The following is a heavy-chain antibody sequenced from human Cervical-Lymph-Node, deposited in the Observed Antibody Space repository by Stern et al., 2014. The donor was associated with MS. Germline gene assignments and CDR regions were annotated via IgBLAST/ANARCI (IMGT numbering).Heavy chain of an antibody. CDR2: INGSGTAR. CDR1: GFTFSDYY. J-gene: IGHJ4*02. Sequence: DQLVESGGGLVQPGGSLRLSCAASGFTFSDYYMQWVRQAPGKGLEWVSYINGSGTARYYADSVKGRFTISRDNAKKSLYLQMNSLRAEDTAVYYCAKSISWGQGTLVTVSS. D-gene: IGHD3-3*02. CDR3: AKSIS. V-gene: IGHV3-11*01.